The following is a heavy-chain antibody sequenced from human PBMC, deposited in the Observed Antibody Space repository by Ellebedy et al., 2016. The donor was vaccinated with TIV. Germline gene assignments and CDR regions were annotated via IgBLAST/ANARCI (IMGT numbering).Heavy chain of an antibody. D-gene: IGHD5-24*01. Sequence: GESLKISCAASGFSFTTYGIHWVRQAPGKGLEWVALFSYDGNVAYYSDSMKGRFTISRDNSKSTVSLQINSLGPEDTAVYYCAKDMEMTRFDYWGQGTLVTVSS. CDR3: AKDMEMTRFDY. J-gene: IGHJ4*02. CDR2: FSYDGNVA. CDR1: GFSFTTYG. V-gene: IGHV3-30*18.